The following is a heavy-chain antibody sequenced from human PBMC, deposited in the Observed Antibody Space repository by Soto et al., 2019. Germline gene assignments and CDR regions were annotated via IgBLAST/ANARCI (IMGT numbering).Heavy chain of an antibody. V-gene: IGHV4-34*01. D-gene: IGHD2-15*01. J-gene: IGHJ6*03. CDR1: GGSFSGYF. CDR3: ARRSVAAKEYYYYYYMDV. CDR2: INHSGST. Sequence: SSETLSLTCAVYGGSFSGYFWSWIRQPPEKGLEWIGEINHSGSTNYNPSLKRRVTISVDTSKNQFSLKLSSVTAADTAVYYCARRSVAAKEYYYYYYMDVWGKGTTVTVS.